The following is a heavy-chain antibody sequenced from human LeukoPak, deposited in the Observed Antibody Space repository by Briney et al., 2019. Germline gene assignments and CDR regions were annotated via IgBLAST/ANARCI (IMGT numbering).Heavy chain of an antibody. CDR3: TTDRLSAIPLYYYFVDV. J-gene: IGHJ6*04. V-gene: IGHV3-15*01. CDR2: IKTKVDGGTT. Sequence: GGSLRLSCAASGFTFSSYAMTWVRQAPGKGLEWVGRIKTKVDGGTTDYAATVKGRFSISRDDSKSTLHLQMNSLKTEDTAVYYCTTDRLSAIPLYYYFVDVWGKGTTVIVSS. CDR1: GFTFSSYA. D-gene: IGHD2-21*01.